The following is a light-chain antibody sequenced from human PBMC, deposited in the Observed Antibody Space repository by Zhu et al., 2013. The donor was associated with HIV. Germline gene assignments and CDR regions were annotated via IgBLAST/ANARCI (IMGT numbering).Light chain of an antibody. V-gene: IGKV3-20*01. CDR3: QRFGSSYTWT. Sequence: DIVLTQYPDTLSVSPGERATLSCRASQTVSYKHIAWYQQKPGQAPRLLIYGASSRAPGIPDRFSGGGSGTVFTLTITGLEPEDFGMYFCQRFGSSYTWTFGQGTNVEIK. CDR2: GAS. J-gene: IGKJ1*01. CDR1: QTVSYKH.